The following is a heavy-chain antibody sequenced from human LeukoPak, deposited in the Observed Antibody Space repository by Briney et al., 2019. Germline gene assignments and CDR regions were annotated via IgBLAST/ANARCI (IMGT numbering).Heavy chain of an antibody. D-gene: IGHD4-17*01. J-gene: IGHJ4*02. CDR2: INSDASVT. Sequence: GGSLRLSCAASGFTFSNYWMHWVRQTPGKGLVWVSRINSDASVTTYADSVKGRFTISRDNAKNTLYLQMNSLRAEDTALYYCARDDYGDYAGDYWGQGTLVTVSS. CDR3: ARDDYGDYAGDY. V-gene: IGHV3-74*01. CDR1: GFTFSNYW.